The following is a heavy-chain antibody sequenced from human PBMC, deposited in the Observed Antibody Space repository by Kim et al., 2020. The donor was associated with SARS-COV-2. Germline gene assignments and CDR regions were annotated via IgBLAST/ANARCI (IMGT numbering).Heavy chain of an antibody. J-gene: IGHJ4*02. Sequence: GGSLRLSCAASGFTFSSYGMHWVRQAPGKGLEWVAVISYDGSNKYYADSVKGRFTISRDNSKNTLYLQMNSLRAEDTAVYYCAKKYRYSSSWPFDYWGQGTLVTVSS. V-gene: IGHV3-30*18. CDR3: AKKYRYSSSWPFDY. CDR1: GFTFSSYG. D-gene: IGHD6-13*01. CDR2: ISYDGSNK.